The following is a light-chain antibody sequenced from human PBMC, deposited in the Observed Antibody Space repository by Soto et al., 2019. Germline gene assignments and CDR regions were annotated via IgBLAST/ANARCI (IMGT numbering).Light chain of an antibody. CDR2: AAS. CDR3: QKYNRAPFT. V-gene: IGKV1-27*01. CDR1: LGLTDY. J-gene: IGKJ2*01. Sequence: DIQMTQSPSSLTASVGDRVTMTCRASLGLTDYVAWYQQKPGRAPTLLIYAASILQSGVPSRFSGSGSGTEFTLTINSLQPEDVATYYCQKYNRAPFTFGQGTKLELK.